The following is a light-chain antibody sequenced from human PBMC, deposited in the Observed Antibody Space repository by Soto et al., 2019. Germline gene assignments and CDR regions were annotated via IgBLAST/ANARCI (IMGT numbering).Light chain of an antibody. J-gene: IGLJ1*01. CDR2: DVS. Sequence: QSALIQPPSVSGSPGQSVTISCTGTSSDVGSYDYVSWYQQHPGKAPKVMIYDVSERPSGVPDRFSGSKSGNTASLTISGLQAEDEADYYCCSYAGSPRYVFGTGTKLTVL. CDR1: SSDVGSYDY. CDR3: CSYAGSPRYV. V-gene: IGLV2-11*01.